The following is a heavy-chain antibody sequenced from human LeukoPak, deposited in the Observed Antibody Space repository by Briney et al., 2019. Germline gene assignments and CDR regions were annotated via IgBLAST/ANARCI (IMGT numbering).Heavy chain of an antibody. CDR2: IIPIFGTA. J-gene: IGHJ6*03. Sequence: EASVKVSCKASGGTFSSYAISWVRQAPGQGLEWMGGIIPIFGTANYAQKFQGRVTITTDESTSTAYMELSSLRSEDTAVYCCARVSVNYYYMDVWGKGTTVTVSS. V-gene: IGHV1-69*05. CDR3: ARVSVNYYYMDV. CDR1: GGTFSSYA.